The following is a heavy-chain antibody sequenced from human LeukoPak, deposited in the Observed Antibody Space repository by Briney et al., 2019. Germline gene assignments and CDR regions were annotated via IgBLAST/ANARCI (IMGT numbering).Heavy chain of an antibody. V-gene: IGHV3-23*05. J-gene: IGHJ4*02. CDR1: GFSLNIYA. D-gene: IGHD1-14*01. CDR3: AKLHNLNSDY. Sequence: GGSLRLSCTASGFSLNIYAMNWVRQAPGKRLEWLSYIGTSSNNIKYAGSVKGRFTISRDNSKNTLYLQMNSLRAEDTAVYYCAKLHNLNSDYWGQGTLVTVSS. CDR2: IGTSSNNI.